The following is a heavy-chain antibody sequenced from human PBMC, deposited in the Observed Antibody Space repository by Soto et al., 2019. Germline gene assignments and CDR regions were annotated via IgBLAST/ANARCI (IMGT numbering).Heavy chain of an antibody. CDR2: INPNSGGT. J-gene: IGHJ5*02. CDR1: GYTFTGCY. Sequence: ASVNVSCKSSGYTFTGCYIHWVRQAPGQWLECMGWINPNSGGTNYAQKFQGRVTMTRDTSISKAYMELSRLRSDDTAVYYCARADILSRFDPWGQGTLVTVSS. V-gene: IGHV1-2*02. CDR3: ARADILSRFDP. D-gene: IGHD3-3*02.